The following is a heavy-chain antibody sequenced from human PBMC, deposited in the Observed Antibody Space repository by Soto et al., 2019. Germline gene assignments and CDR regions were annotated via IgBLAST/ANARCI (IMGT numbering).Heavy chain of an antibody. D-gene: IGHD1-26*01. Sequence: QVQLVESGGGVVQPGRSLRLSCAASGFTFSTYAMHWVRQAPGKGLVWVAVISYDGNNQYYADSVKGRFTISRDNSKNTLYRQMNSLRPEDTAVFYCAGDRSMGATDSWGQGTLVTVSS. CDR2: ISYDGNNQ. J-gene: IGHJ4*02. CDR3: AGDRSMGATDS. V-gene: IGHV3-30-3*01. CDR1: GFTFSTYA.